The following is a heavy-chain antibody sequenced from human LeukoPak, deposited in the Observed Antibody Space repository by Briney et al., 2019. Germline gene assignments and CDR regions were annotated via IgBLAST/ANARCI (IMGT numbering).Heavy chain of an antibody. Sequence: GGSLRLSCAASGFIFRSYGIHGVRQAPGKGLEGGAFIRDEGSTKYYADSVKGGFTIPRDNSKSTLYLQMNSLRVEDTAIYYCAKAGSNSWGNFDVWGQGTMVTVSS. D-gene: IGHD6-13*01. CDR2: IRDEGSTK. J-gene: IGHJ3*01. CDR1: GFIFRSYG. CDR3: AKAGSNSWGNFDV. V-gene: IGHV3-30*02.